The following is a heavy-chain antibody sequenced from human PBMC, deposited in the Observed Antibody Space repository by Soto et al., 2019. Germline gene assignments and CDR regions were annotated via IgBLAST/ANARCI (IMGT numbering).Heavy chain of an antibody. CDR2: ISSSSTI. D-gene: IGHD3-22*01. CDR1: GFTFSSYS. V-gene: IGHV3-48*02. CDR3: ARETYYYDHFDY. J-gene: IGHJ4*02. Sequence: PGGSLRLSCAASGFTFSSYSMNWVRQAPGKGLEWVSYISSSSTIYYADSVKGRFTISRDNAKNSLYLQMNSLRDEDTAVYYCARETYYYDHFDYWGQGTLVTVSS.